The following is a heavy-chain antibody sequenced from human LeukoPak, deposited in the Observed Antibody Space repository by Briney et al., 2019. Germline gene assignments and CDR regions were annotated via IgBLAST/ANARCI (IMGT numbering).Heavy chain of an antibody. Sequence: GSLRLSCAASGFNFTMYWMHWVRQAPGKGLVWVSRINNDGSTTSHADSVKGRFTISRDNAKNTLYLQMNSLRAEDAAVYYCARAYCSGGSCPYWYFDLWGRGTLVTVSS. CDR2: INNDGSTT. CDR1: GFNFTMYW. V-gene: IGHV3-74*01. D-gene: IGHD2-15*01. J-gene: IGHJ2*01. CDR3: ARAYCSGGSCPYWYFDL.